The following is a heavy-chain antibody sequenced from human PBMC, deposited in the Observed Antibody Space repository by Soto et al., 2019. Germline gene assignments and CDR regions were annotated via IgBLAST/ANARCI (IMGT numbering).Heavy chain of an antibody. CDR3: ASGYYDRIGFYFDS. CDR1: ELTFSSYG. D-gene: IGHD3-22*01. Sequence: GVSLRLSCLASELTFSSYGMNWVRQAPGKGLEWVSAISSSTSFIHYADSVKGRFTISRDNAKNSLYLQMNRLRAEDKAMYYCASGYYDRIGFYFDSSGKGTLVTISS. V-gene: IGHV3-21*01. CDR2: ISSSTSFI. J-gene: IGHJ4*02.